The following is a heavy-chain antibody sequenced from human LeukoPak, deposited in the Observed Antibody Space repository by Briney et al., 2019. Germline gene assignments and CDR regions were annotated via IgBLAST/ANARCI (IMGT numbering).Heavy chain of an antibody. CDR1: GFTFSSYW. J-gene: IGHJ6*02. CDR3: ARGGGLDV. V-gene: IGHV3-7*03. Sequence: GGSLRLSCAASGFTFSSYWMNWARQAPGKGLEWVASINHNGDVNYYVDSVKGRFTISRDNAKNSLYLQMSNLRAEETAVYFCARGGGLDVWGQGATVTVSS. CDR2: INHNGDVN. D-gene: IGHD3-16*01.